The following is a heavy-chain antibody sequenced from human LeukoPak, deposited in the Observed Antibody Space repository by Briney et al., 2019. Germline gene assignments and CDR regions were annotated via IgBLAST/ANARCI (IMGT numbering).Heavy chain of an antibody. Sequence: SETLSLTCTVSGGSISSYYWSWIRQPPGKGLEWIGYIYYSGSANYTNYNPSLKSRVTISVDTSKNQFSLKLSSVTAADTAVYYCARGNYDYVWGSYRYTPNYFDYWGQGTLVTVSS. CDR1: GGSISSYY. D-gene: IGHD3-16*02. CDR3: ARGNYDYVWGSYRYTPNYFDY. CDR2: IYYSGSANYT. V-gene: IGHV4-59*12. J-gene: IGHJ4*02.